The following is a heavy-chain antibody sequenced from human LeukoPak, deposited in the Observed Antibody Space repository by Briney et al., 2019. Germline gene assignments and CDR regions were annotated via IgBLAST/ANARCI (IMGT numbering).Heavy chain of an antibody. CDR3: AREPDSSGYSFDY. V-gene: IGHV5-51*01. D-gene: IGHD3-22*01. J-gene: IGHJ4*02. CDR2: IYPGDSDT. Sequence: GESLKISCKGSGYSFTSYWIGWMRQMPGKGLEWMGIIYPGDSDTTYSPSFQGQVTISADKSISTAYLQWSSLKASDTAMYYCAREPDSSGYSFDYWGQGTLVTVSS. CDR1: GYSFTSYW.